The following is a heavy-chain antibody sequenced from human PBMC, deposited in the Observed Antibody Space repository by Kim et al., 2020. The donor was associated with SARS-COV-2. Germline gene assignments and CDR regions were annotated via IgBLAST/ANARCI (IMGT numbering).Heavy chain of an antibody. J-gene: IGHJ3*02. D-gene: IGHD3-22*01. V-gene: IGHV3-21*01. CDR2: ISSSSSYI. CDR1: GFTFSSYS. Sequence: GGSLRLSCAASGFTFSSYSMHWVRQAPGKGLEWVSSISSSSSYIYYADSVKGRFTISRDNAKNSLYLQMNSLRAEDTAVYYCAGVPGYDSSVYAFDIWGQGTMVTVSS. CDR3: AGVPGYDSSVYAFDI.